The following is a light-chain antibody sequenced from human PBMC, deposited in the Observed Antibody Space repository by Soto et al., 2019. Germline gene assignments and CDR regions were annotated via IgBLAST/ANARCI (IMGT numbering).Light chain of an antibody. Sequence: DFQMTQSPPLLPASIGDRVTITCRASQSIGSLLAWYQQKPGKAPKLLISEASTLESGVPSRFAGRGSGTEFTLTISSLQPEDFATYYCQQYHSSFPVTFGQGTKVEMK. J-gene: IGKJ1*01. V-gene: IGKV1-5*03. CDR3: QQYHSSFPVT. CDR2: EAS. CDR1: QSIGSL.